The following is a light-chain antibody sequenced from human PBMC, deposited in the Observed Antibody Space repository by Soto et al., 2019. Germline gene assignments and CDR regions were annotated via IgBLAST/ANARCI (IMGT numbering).Light chain of an antibody. CDR1: QSISSY. J-gene: IGKJ1*01. Sequence: DIQMTQSPSSQSASVGDRVTITGRESQSISSYLNWYQQKPGKAPKLLIYAASSLQSGVPSRFSGSGSGTDFTLTISSLQPEDFATYYCQQRKTFGQGTKVEIK. V-gene: IGKV1-39*01. CDR3: QQRKT. CDR2: AAS.